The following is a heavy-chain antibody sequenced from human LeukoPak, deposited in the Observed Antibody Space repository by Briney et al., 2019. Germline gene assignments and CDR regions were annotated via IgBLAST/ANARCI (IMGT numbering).Heavy chain of an antibody. CDR2: INPNSGGT. J-gene: IGHJ4*02. D-gene: IGHD2-15*01. CDR1: GYTLTGYY. CDR3: ARVFPNSHYCSGGSCHSYYFDY. Sequence: ASVKVSCKASGYTLTGYYMHWVRQAPGQGLEWMGWINPNSGGTNYAQKFQGRVTMTRDTSISTAYMELSRLRSDDTAVYYCARVFPNSHYCSGGSCHSYYFDYWGQGTLVTVSS. V-gene: IGHV1-2*02.